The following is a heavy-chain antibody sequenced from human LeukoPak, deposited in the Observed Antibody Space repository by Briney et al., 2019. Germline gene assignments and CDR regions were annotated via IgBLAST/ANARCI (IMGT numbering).Heavy chain of an antibody. CDR3: AKDLPVARVRYFDWLGTYFDY. V-gene: IGHV3-21*04. J-gene: IGHJ4*02. Sequence: GGSLRLSCAASGFTFSSYSMNWVRQAPGKGLEWVSSISSSSSYIYYADSVKGRFTISRDNAKNSLYLQMNSLRAEDTAVYYCAKDLPVARVRYFDWLGTYFDYWGQGTLVTVSS. CDR2: ISSSSSYI. CDR1: GFTFSSYS. D-gene: IGHD3-9*01.